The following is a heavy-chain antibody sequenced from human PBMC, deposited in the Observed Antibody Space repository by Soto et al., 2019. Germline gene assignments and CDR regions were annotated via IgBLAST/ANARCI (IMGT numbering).Heavy chain of an antibody. CDR2: IYYSGST. J-gene: IGHJ6*02. D-gene: IGHD6-13*01. CDR3: ASFSSWYGNYYYGMDV. Sequence: SETLSLTCTVSGGSISSSSYYWGWIRQPPGKGLEWIGSIYYSGSTYYNPSLKSRVTISVDTSKNQFSLKLSSVTAADTAVSYCASFSSWYGNYYYGMDVWGQGTTVTVSS. V-gene: IGHV4-39*01. CDR1: GGSISSSSYY.